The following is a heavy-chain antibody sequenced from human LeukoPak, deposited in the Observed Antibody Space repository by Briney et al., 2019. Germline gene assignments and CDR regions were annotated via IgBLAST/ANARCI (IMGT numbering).Heavy chain of an antibody. CDR1: GFTVGSNY. V-gene: IGHV3-66*01. J-gene: IGHJ4*02. Sequence: GGSLRLSCAASGFTVGSNYMSWVRQAPGKGLEWVSVIYSGGSTYYADSVKGRFTISRDNSKNTLYLQMNSLRAEDTAVYYCARDCTAGYSDYWGQGTLVTVSS. CDR3: ARDCTAGYSDY. CDR2: IYSGGST. D-gene: IGHD2-8*02.